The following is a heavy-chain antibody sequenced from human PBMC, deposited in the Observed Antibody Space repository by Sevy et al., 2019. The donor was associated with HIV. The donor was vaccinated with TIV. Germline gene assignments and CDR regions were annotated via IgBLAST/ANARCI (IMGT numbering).Heavy chain of an antibody. CDR1: GFTFDDYV. D-gene: IGHD3-9*01. Sequence: GGSLRLSCAASGFTFDDYVMHWVRQAPGKGLEWVSGISWNSGSIGYADSVKGRFTISRDNAKNSLYLQMNSLRAEDTALYYCAKGNDILTGRGYDAFDIWGRGTMVTVSS. CDR2: ISWNSGSI. J-gene: IGHJ3*02. CDR3: AKGNDILTGRGYDAFDI. V-gene: IGHV3-9*01.